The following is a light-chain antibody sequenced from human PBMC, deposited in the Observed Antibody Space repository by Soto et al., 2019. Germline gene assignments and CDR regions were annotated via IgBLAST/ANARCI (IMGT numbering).Light chain of an antibody. Sequence: DVEMTQSPSTLPTSIGDRVTINCRASQNVSKWLAWYQQKPGKAPKLLIYKASRLESGVPSRFSASGSGTDCTLTIDSLQSDYFATYFCQQYSKESTVGQGTKLEIK. CDR1: QNVSKW. CDR2: KAS. CDR3: QQYSKEST. V-gene: IGKV1-5*03. J-gene: IGKJ2*01.